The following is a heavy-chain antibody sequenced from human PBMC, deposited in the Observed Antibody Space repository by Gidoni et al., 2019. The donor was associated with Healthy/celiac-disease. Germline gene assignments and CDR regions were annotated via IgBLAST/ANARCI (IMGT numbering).Heavy chain of an antibody. V-gene: IGHV3-33*01. CDR3: AREGGSRGCSSTSCYFDRSGWFDP. Sequence: QVQLVESGGGVVQPGRSLRLPCAASGFTFSSYGMHCVRHAPGKGLGWVEVIWYDGSNKYYADSVKGRFTISRDNSKNTLYLQMNSLRAEDTAVYYCAREGGSRGCSSTSCYFDRSGWFDPWGQGTLVTVSS. CDR2: IWYDGSNK. D-gene: IGHD2-2*01. CDR1: GFTFSSYG. J-gene: IGHJ5*02.